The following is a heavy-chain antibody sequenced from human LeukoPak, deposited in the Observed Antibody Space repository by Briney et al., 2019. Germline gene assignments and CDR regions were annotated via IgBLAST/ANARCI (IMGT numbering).Heavy chain of an antibody. Sequence: PGGSLRLSCAASGFSVSYYFMNWVRQAPGRGLEWVSVIYSGGTTYYGNSVKGRFTVSRDISKNTLYLRMNSLEVEDTAVYYCARDGGCTAAGCPSGLFDYWGQGILVTVSS. D-gene: IGHD2-8*02. CDR1: GFSVSYYF. CDR3: ARDGGCTAAGCPSGLFDY. V-gene: IGHV3-66*01. J-gene: IGHJ4*02. CDR2: IYSGGTT.